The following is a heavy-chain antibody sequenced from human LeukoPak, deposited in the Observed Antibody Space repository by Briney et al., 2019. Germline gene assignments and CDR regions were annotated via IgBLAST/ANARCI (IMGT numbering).Heavy chain of an antibody. D-gene: IGHD3-22*01. CDR2: IIPIFGTA. J-gene: IGHJ4*02. CDR3: ATYYYDSSGYFDY. Sequence: GASVKVSCKASGGTFSSYAISWVRQAPGQGLEWMGGIIPIFGTANYAQKFQGRVTITADESTSTAYMELSSLRSEDTAVYYCATYYYDSSGYFDYWGQGTLVTVSS. CDR1: GGTFSSYA. V-gene: IGHV1-69*13.